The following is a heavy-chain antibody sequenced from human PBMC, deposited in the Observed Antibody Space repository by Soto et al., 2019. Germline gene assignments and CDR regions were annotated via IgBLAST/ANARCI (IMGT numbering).Heavy chain of an antibody. CDR2: ISSSSSTI. CDR1: GFTFSSYS. D-gene: IGHD4-4*01. J-gene: IGHJ3*02. Sequence: PGGSLRLSCAASGFTFSSYSMNWVRQAPGKGLEWVSYISSSSSTIYYADSVKGRFTISRDNAKNSLYLQMNSLRAEDTAVYYCARYSLWVTTGDAFDIWGQGTMVTVSS. CDR3: ARYSLWVTTGDAFDI. V-gene: IGHV3-48*01.